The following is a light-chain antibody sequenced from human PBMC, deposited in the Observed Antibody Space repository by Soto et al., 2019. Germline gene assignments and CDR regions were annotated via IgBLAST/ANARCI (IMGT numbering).Light chain of an antibody. CDR3: HRLNNYPLV. CDR2: KAS. Sequence: DIQITQARSTLSWSVCDSVTSSWRASQTISSWLAWYQQKPGKAPKLLIYKASTLQSGVPSRFSCSGSQTEFTLTIRSPQPEYFAAYHCHRLNNYPLVFGRGTKVDIK. J-gene: IGKJ1*01. CDR1: QTISSW. V-gene: IGKV1-5*03.